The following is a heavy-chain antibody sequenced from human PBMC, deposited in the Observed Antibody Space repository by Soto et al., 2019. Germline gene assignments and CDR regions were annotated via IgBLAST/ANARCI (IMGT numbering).Heavy chain of an antibody. CDR1: GYTFTGYY. V-gene: IGHV1-2*02. Sequence: ASVKVSCKASGYTFTGYYMHWVRQAPGQGLEWMGWINPNSGGTNYAQKFQGRVTMTKNTLYLQMNSLRAEDTAVYYCAKGRGSYPLYYGMDVWGQGTTVTVSS. CDR2: INPNSGGT. D-gene: IGHD1-26*01. CDR3: AKGRGSYPLYYGMDV. J-gene: IGHJ6*02.